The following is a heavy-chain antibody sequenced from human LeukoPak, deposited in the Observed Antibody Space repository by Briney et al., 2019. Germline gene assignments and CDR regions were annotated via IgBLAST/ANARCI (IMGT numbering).Heavy chain of an antibody. V-gene: IGHV4-34*01. CDR2: INHSGST. D-gene: IGHD3-9*01. CDR3: ARAPLRYFDWLSLHYFDY. J-gene: IGHJ4*02. Sequence: SETLSLTCAVYGGSLSGYYWSWIRQPPGKGLEWIGEINHSGSTNYNPSLKSRVTISVDTSKNQFSLKLSSVTAADTAVYYCARAPLRYFDWLSLHYFDYWGQGTLVTVSS. CDR1: GGSLSGYY.